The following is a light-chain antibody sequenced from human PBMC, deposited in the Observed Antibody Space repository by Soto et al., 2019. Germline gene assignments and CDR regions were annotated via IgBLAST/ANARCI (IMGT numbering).Light chain of an antibody. CDR1: QSISRY. CDR3: QQSYGTPIT. V-gene: IGKV1-39*01. CDR2: VAS. J-gene: IGKJ5*01. Sequence: DSQMTQSLSSLSTSVGDSVTFTCRASQSISRYLNWYQQKPGKAPNLLIYVASSLQSEVPSRFSGSGSGTDFTLTITSLQPEDFATYYCQQSYGTPITFGQGTRLEI.